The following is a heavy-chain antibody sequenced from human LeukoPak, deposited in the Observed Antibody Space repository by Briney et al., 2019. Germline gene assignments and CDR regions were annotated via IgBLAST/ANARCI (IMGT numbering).Heavy chain of an antibody. V-gene: IGHV4-34*01. J-gene: IGHJ3*02. CDR3: ARDHHRRHYDSQARDTFDI. D-gene: IGHD3-22*01. CDR1: GGSFSGYY. Sequence: SETLSLTCAVYGGSFSGYYWSWIRQPPGKGLEWIGEINHSGSTNYNPSLKSRVTISVDTSKNQFSLKLSSVTAADTAVYYCARDHHRRHYDSQARDTFDIWGQGTMVTVSS. CDR2: INHSGST.